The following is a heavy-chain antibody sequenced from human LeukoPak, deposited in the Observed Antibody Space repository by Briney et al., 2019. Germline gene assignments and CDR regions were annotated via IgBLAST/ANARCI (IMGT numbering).Heavy chain of an antibody. V-gene: IGHV5-51*01. D-gene: IGHD2-15*01. J-gene: IGHJ4*02. CDR2: IYPGDSDT. CDR3: ARLSLPQDCSGGSCYYFDY. Sequence: GESLKISCKGSGYSFTSYWIGWVRQMPGKGLEWMGIIYPGDSDTRYSPSLQGQVTISADKSISIAYLQWSSLKASDTAMYYCARLSLPQDCSGGSCYYFDYWGQGTLVTVSS. CDR1: GYSFTSYW.